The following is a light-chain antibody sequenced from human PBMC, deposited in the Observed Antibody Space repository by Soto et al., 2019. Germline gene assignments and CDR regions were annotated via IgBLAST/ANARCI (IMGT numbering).Light chain of an antibody. CDR1: QSVSSSY. V-gene: IGKV3-20*01. CDR2: GAS. CDR3: QQYGSSPTT. J-gene: IGKJ1*01. Sequence: EIVLTQSPGTLSLSPGERATLSCRASQSVSSSYLAWYQQKPGQAPRLLIYGASSRATGIPDRFSGSRSGRDFTLIISRLEPEDFAVYYCQQYGSSPTTFGQGTKVDIK.